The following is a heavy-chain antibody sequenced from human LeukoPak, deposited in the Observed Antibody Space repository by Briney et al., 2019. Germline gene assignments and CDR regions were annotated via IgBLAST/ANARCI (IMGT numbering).Heavy chain of an antibody. J-gene: IGHJ4*02. CDR3: ARELYDSPDY. Sequence: GGSLRLSCAASGFTFKSYNMNWVRQAPGKGLEWVSSISTGSNSLYYGDSVRGRFTISREDSRNSLYLQMSNLRAEDTAVYYCARELYDSPDYWGQGTLVTVSS. CDR1: GFTFKSYN. V-gene: IGHV3-21*01. CDR2: ISTGSNSL. D-gene: IGHD3-22*01.